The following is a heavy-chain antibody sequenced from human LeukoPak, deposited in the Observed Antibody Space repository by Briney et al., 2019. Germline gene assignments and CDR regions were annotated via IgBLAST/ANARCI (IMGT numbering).Heavy chain of an antibody. CDR2: ISWNSGSI. D-gene: IGHD3-10*02. V-gene: IGHV3-9*01. CDR3: AKAYSVRGYYYYGMDV. J-gene: IGHJ6*02. CDR1: GFTFDDYA. Sequence: GGSLRLSCAASGFTFDDYAMHWVRQAPGKGLEWVSGISWNSGSIGYADSVKGRFTISRDNAKNSLYLQMNSLRAGDTALYYCAKAYSVRGYYYYGMDVWGQGTTVTVSS.